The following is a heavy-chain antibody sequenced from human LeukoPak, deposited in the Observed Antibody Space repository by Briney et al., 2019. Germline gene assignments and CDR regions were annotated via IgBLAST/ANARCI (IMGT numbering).Heavy chain of an antibody. J-gene: IGHJ4*02. CDR2: ISYRGNT. Sequence: SETLSLTCTVSGGSVTSGSYYWSWIRQPPGKELEWIGYISYRGNTNYNPSLKSRVTISVDTSKNQFSLKLTSVTVADTAVYYCARGWVYFDYWGQGTLVTVSS. CDR1: GGSVTSGSYY. V-gene: IGHV4-61*01. CDR3: ARGWVYFDY. D-gene: IGHD6-13*01.